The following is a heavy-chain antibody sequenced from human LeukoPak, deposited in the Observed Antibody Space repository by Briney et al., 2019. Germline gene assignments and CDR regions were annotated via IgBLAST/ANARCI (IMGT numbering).Heavy chain of an antibody. CDR1: GGSISSGNW. CDR2: IYHSGST. Sequence: PSETLSLTCTASGGSISSGNWWRWVRQPPGKGLEWIGQIYHSGSTNYNPSLKSRVTISVEKSKNQFSLNLTSVTAADTAVYYCAGGLVAAGTDYWGQGTLVTVSS. D-gene: IGHD6-13*01. J-gene: IGHJ4*02. CDR3: AGGLVAAGTDY. V-gene: IGHV4-4*02.